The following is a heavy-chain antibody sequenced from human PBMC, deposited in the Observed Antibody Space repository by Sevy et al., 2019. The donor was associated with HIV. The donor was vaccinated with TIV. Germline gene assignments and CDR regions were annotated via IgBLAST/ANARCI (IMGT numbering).Heavy chain of an antibody. CDR2: IYYSGRT. Sequence: SETLSLTCTVSGGSVSSGSYYWSWIRQPPGKGLEWIGYIYYSGRTNYNPSLKSRVTISVDTSKNQFSLKLSSVTAADTAVYYCARTPQRYNSNDGEAPYGAFDIWGQGTMVTVSS. D-gene: IGHD1-1*01. CDR1: GGSVSSGSYY. J-gene: IGHJ3*02. CDR3: ARTPQRYNSNDGEAPYGAFDI. V-gene: IGHV4-61*01.